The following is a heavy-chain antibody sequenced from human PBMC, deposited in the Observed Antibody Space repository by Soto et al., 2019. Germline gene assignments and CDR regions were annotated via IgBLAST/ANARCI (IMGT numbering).Heavy chain of an antibody. CDR3: ARRANYYDSSGYYAQFDY. CDR2: IGPSDSYT. J-gene: IGHJ4*02. CDR1: GNSFTDYW. Sequence: GESLKISCQGSGNSFTDYWITWARQMPGKGLEWMGRIGPSDSYTNYNPSFQGHVTISADKSISTAYLQWSSLKASDTAMYYCARRANYYDSSGYYAQFDYWGQGTLVTVSS. V-gene: IGHV5-10-1*01. D-gene: IGHD3-22*01.